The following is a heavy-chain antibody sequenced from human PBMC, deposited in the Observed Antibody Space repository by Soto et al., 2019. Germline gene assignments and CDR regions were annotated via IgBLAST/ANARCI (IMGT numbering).Heavy chain of an antibody. J-gene: IGHJ2*01. CDR1: GFTFSSYG. Sequence: QVQLVESGGGVVQPRRSLRLSCAASGFTFSSYGMHWVRQAPGKGLEWVAVISYDGSNKYYADSVKGRFTISRDNSKNTLYLKMNSLRAEDTAVYYCAKAPRIAAAGTAYWYFDLWGRGTLVTVSS. D-gene: IGHD6-13*01. CDR3: AKAPRIAAAGTAYWYFDL. CDR2: ISYDGSNK. V-gene: IGHV3-30*18.